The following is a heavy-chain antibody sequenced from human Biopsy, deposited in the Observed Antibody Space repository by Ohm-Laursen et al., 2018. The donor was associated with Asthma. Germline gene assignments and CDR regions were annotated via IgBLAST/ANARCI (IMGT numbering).Heavy chain of an antibody. J-gene: IGHJ5*02. V-gene: IGHV1-2*06. CDR3: ARGQKSPGDRWFDP. CDR1: GYTFIGYH. CDR2: INPNSGGT. Sequence: ASVKVSCKTSGYTFIGYHIHWVRQAPGQGLEWKGRINPNSGGTNYAQKFQGRVTMTSDTSISTAYMELSRLRSDDTALYYCARGQKSPGDRWFDPWGQGTLVTVSS. D-gene: IGHD7-27*01.